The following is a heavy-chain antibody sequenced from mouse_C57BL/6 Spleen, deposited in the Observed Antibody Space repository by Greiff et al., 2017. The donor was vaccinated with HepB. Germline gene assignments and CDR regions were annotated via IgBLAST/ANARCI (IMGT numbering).Heavy chain of an antibody. CDR2: ISDGGSYT. J-gene: IGHJ3*01. CDR3: ARAGWDGAAWFAY. D-gene: IGHD4-1*01. Sequence: EVKLVESGGGLVKPGGSLKLSCAASGFTFSSYAMSWVRQTPEKRLEWVATISDGGSYTYYPDNVKGRFTISKDNAKNNLYLQMSHLKSEDTAMYYCARAGWDGAAWFAYWGQGTLVTVSA. CDR1: GFTFSSYA. V-gene: IGHV5-4*03.